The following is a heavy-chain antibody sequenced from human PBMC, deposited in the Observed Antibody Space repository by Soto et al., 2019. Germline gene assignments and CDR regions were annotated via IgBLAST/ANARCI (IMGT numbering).Heavy chain of an antibody. Sequence: SETPSLSCTVSGGSVCSGSYYWSWIRQPPGKGLEWIGYIYYSGSTNYNPSLKSRVTISVDTSKNQFSLKLSSVTAADTAVYYCARVRLGSGSYYVSAFDIWGQGTMVTVSS. CDR2: IYYSGST. V-gene: IGHV4-61*01. J-gene: IGHJ3*02. D-gene: IGHD1-26*01. CDR1: GGSVCSGSYY. CDR3: ARVRLGSGSYYVSAFDI.